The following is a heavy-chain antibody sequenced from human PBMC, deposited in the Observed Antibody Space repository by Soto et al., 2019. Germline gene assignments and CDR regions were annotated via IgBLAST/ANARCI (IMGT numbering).Heavy chain of an antibody. Sequence: ASVKVSCKASGGTFSSYTISWVRQAPGQGLEWMGRIIPILGIPNYAQKFQGRVTITADKSISTAYLQWSSLKASDTAMYYCARHRDFWSGYIWGQGTMVTVSS. CDR1: GGTFSSYT. CDR3: ARHRDFWSGYI. CDR2: IIPILGIP. D-gene: IGHD3-3*01. V-gene: IGHV1-69*02. J-gene: IGHJ3*02.